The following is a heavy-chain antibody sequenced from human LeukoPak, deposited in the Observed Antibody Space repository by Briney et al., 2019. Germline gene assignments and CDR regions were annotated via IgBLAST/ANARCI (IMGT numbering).Heavy chain of an antibody. V-gene: IGHV3-23*01. CDR2: ISGSGGST. J-gene: IGHJ4*02. Sequence: GGSLRLSCAASGFTVSSNYMSWVRQAPGKGLEWVSAISGSGGSTYYADSVKGRFTISRDNSKNTLYLQMNSLRAEDTAVYYCATSYCGGDCPQTLDYWGQGTLVTVSS. D-gene: IGHD2-21*01. CDR3: ATSYCGGDCPQTLDY. CDR1: GFTVSSNY.